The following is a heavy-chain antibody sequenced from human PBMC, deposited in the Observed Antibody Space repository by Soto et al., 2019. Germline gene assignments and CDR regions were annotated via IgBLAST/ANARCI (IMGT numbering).Heavy chain of an antibody. J-gene: IGHJ4*02. Sequence: SQTLSLTCAISGDSVSSNSATWNWFRQSPSRGLEWLGRTYYRSKWYNDYAVSVQGRMTINPDTSKSQFSLQLNSVTPEDTAVFYCARKKKEVAGTLNPLDYGGQETLVTVSS. CDR2: TYYRSKWYN. D-gene: IGHD6-19*01. CDR1: GDSVSSNSAT. CDR3: ARKKKEVAGTLNPLDY. V-gene: IGHV6-1*01.